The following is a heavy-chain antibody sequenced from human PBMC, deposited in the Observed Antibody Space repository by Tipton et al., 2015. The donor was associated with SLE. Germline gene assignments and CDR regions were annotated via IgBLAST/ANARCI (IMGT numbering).Heavy chain of an antibody. CDR3: AKDLDGTYYYGMDV. CDR2: ISASAEII. CDR1: GFTFSDYY. V-gene: IGHV3-11*01. D-gene: IGHD1-1*01. Sequence: SLRLFCTASGFTFSDYYMTWIRQAPGTGLEWVSYISASAEIIYYADSVMGRFTISRDSAKNSLYLEMNSLRTEDTAVYYCAKDLDGTYYYGMDVWGQGTTVTVSS. J-gene: IGHJ6*02.